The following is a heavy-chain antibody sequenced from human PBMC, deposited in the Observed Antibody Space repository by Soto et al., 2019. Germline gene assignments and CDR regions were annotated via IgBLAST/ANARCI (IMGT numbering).Heavy chain of an antibody. CDR3: ARLRVTLSSFSDY. Sequence: QLQLQESGPGLVKPSETLSLTCSVSGGSISHPSYHWGWIRQSPGKGLEWIGSIYYSGSTYYNPSPKRRATISADTSKNQFSLKLGSVTAADTAVYYCARLRVTLSSFSDYWGQGALVTVSA. CDR2: IYYSGST. D-gene: IGHD3-22*01. CDR1: GGSISHPSYH. V-gene: IGHV4-39*07. J-gene: IGHJ4*02.